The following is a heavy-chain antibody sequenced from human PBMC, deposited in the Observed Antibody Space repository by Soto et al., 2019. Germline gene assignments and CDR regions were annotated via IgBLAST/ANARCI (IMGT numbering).Heavy chain of an antibody. J-gene: IGHJ4*02. D-gene: IGHD3-22*01. CDR3: ARGVNYDSSGYYYFY. V-gene: IGHV1-69*13. Sequence: SVKVSCKAAGGTFNNYAISWVRQAPGQGLEWMGGIIPIFGTANYAQKFQGRVTITADESTSTAYMELRSLRSEDTAVYYCARGVNYDSSGYYYFYWGQGTLVTVSS. CDR2: IIPIFGTA. CDR1: GGTFNNYA.